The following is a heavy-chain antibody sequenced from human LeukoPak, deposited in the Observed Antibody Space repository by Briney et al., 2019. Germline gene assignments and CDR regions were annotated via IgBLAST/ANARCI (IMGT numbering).Heavy chain of an antibody. CDR3: ARGSGSEYQLRSPYYYYYMDV. CDR2: INPNSGGT. V-gene: IGHV1-2*02. D-gene: IGHD2-2*01. J-gene: IGHJ6*03. CDR1: GYTFTGYY. Sequence: ASVKVSCKASGYTFTGYYMHWVRQAPGQGLEWMGWINPNSGGTNYAQKFQGRATMTRDTSISTAYMELSRLRSDDTAVYYCARGSGSEYQLRSPYYYYYMDVWGKGTTVTISS.